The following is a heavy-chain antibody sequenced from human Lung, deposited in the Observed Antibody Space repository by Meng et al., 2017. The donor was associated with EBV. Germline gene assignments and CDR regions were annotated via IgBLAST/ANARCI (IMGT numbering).Heavy chain of an antibody. J-gene: IGHJ5*02. D-gene: IGHD6-13*01. V-gene: IGHV4-34*01. CDR2: LNQSGST. CDR3: TRGRSVDSNNWSAAGGWFDP. Sequence: QVTVHQWGQGLVKALETLSLPWVRAGGAFIGYKWSWNRQSPGKGLQWIEELNQSGSTDYNPSLMSRVTMSRDTSKNQFTLKLMSVTAADTAVYYCTRGRSVDSNNWSAAGGWFDPWGQGTLVTVSS. CDR1: GGAFIGYK.